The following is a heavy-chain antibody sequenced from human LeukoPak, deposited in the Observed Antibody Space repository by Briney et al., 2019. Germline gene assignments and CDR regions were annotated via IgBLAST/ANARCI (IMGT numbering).Heavy chain of an antibody. CDR2: MNPNSGNT. V-gene: IGHV1-8*01. D-gene: IGHD3-10*01. J-gene: IGHJ5*02. CDR3: ARCPRRVRGFDP. CDR1: GYTFTSYD. Sequence: ASVKVSCTASGYTFTSYDINWVRQATGQGLEWMGWMNPNSGNTGYAQKFQGRVTMTRNTSISTAYMELSSLRSEDTAVYYCARCPRRVRGFDPWGQGTLVTVSS.